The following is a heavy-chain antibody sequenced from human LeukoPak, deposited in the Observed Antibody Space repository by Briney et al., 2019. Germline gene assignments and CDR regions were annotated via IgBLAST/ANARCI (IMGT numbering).Heavy chain of an antibody. V-gene: IGHV3-30*01. D-gene: IGHD6-13*01. CDR2: ISYDGSNT. Sequence: PGGSPRLSCAASGFTFSSYAMHWVRQAPGKGLQWVAVISYDGSNTYYADSVKGRFTISRDSSKNTLYLQMNSLRAEDTSVYYCARDISSSGWYFLDYWGQGTLVTVSS. CDR3: ARDISSSGWYFLDY. J-gene: IGHJ4*02. CDR1: GFTFSSYA.